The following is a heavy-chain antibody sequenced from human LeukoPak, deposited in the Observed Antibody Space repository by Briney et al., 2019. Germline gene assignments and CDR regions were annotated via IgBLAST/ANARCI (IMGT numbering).Heavy chain of an antibody. J-gene: IGHJ4*02. CDR3: GRYSYGYGSRLGY. CDR2: INSGSTYI. CDR1: GFTLSAYS. V-gene: IGHV3-21*01. Sequence: TTGGSLRLSCAASGFTLSAYSMNWVRQAPGKGLEWVSSINSGSTYINYADSVKGRFTISRDNAENSLYLQMNSLRAEDTAVYYCGRYSYGYGSRLGYWGQGTLVTVSS. D-gene: IGHD5-18*01.